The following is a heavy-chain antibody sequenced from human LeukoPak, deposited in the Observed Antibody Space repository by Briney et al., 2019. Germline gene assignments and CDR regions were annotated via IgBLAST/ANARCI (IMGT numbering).Heavy chain of an antibody. CDR1: GFNFTSYG. CDR3: ARGGVDYYGSGTYYLMYYFDY. J-gene: IGHJ4*02. D-gene: IGHD3-10*01. Sequence: GGSLRLSCAGSGFNFTSYGMGWVRQAPGKGLEWVAALCVGGGGPYYADSVKGRFTISRDDPHNTLYLQMNSLRAEDTAVYFCARGGVDYYGSGTYYLMYYFDYWGQGALVTVSS. V-gene: IGHV3-23*01. CDR2: LCVGGGGP.